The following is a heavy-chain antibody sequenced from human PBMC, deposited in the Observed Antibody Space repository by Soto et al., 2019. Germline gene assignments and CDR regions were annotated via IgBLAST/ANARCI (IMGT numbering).Heavy chain of an antibody. D-gene: IGHD2-8*01. J-gene: IGHJ5*02. CDR1: GASIRSSNYY. CDR3: ATYTYGRRWLDQ. V-gene: IGHV4-39*01. CDR2: IYYNGGT. Sequence: SETLALTCTVSGASIRSSNYYWGWIRHPPGKGVGWIGGIYYNGGTYCNSSLRSRVTISVDTSKNQFSLKLISVTAADTAMYCCATYTYGRRWLDQWSQGTVVTVSS.